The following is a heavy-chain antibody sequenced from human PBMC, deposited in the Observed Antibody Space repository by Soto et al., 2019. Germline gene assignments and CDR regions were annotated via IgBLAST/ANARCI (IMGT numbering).Heavy chain of an antibody. CDR1: GFTFSSYS. Sequence: GGSLRLSCAASGFTFSSYSMNWVRQAPGKGLEWVSSISSSSSYIYYADSVKGRFTISRDNAKNSLYLQMNSLRAEDTAVYYCASSIVATIGPYYFDYCGQGTLVTVSS. CDR3: ASSIVATIGPYYFDY. V-gene: IGHV3-21*01. J-gene: IGHJ4*02. CDR2: ISSSSSYI. D-gene: IGHD5-12*01.